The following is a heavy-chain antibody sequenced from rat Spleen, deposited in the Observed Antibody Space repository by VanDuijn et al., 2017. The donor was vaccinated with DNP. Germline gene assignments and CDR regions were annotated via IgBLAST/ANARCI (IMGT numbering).Heavy chain of an antibody. D-gene: IGHD1-11*01. V-gene: IGHV5S10*01. CDR3: ATRNYDYNYFDC. Sequence: EVQLVESGGGLVQPGNSLKLSCAASGFTFSDYAMAWVRQSPKKGLEWVATIIYDGSSTYYRDSVKGRFTISRDNAKSTLYLQMDSLRSEDTATYYCATRNYDYNYFDCWGQGVMVTVSS. CDR2: IIYDGSST. J-gene: IGHJ2*01. CDR1: GFTFSDYA.